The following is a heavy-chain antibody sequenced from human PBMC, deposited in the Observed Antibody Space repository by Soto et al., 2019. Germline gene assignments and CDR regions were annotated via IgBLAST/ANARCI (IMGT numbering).Heavy chain of an antibody. V-gene: IGHV3-30-3*01. Sequence: QVQLVESGGGVVHPERSLRLSCSASEFTFSSYAMHWVRQAPGKGLAWVAGISYDGGHKFYGDSVRGRVTISRDSSKTTVFLQMNSLRPEDTAAYYGARVKPDYSNPRGPFFFYGMDVWGQGTTVTVSS. CDR2: ISYDGGHK. CDR3: ARVKPDYSNPRGPFFFYGMDV. D-gene: IGHD4-4*01. J-gene: IGHJ6*02. CDR1: EFTFSSYA.